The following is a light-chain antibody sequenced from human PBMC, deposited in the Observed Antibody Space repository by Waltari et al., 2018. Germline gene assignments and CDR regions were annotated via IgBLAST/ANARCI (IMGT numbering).Light chain of an antibody. J-gene: IGLJ3*02. CDR2: RNN. Sequence: QSVLTQPPSASGTPGQRVTISCSGSSSNLGSNFVCWYQHLPGTAPKLLIYRNNQRPSGVPDRFSGSKSGTSASLAISGRRSEDEADYYCAAWDDSLTVRFGGGTKLTVL. V-gene: IGLV1-47*01. CDR1: SSNLGSNF. CDR3: AAWDDSLTVR.